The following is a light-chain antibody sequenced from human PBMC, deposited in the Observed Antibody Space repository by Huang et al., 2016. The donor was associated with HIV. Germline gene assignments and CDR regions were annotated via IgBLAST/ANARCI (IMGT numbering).Light chain of an antibody. Sequence: DIQMTQSPSTLSASVGDRVTITCRASQSISSWLAWYQQKPGKAPKLLLYEASSLESGVPSRFSGSGSVTEFTLTISSLQPDDFATYYCQQYNSYPLTFGGGTKVEIK. CDR1: QSISSW. V-gene: IGKV1-5*03. CDR3: QQYNSYPLT. J-gene: IGKJ4*01. CDR2: EAS.